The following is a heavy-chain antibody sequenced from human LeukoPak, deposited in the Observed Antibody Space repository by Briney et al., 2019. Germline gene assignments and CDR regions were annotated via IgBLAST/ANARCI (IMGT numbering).Heavy chain of an antibody. CDR3: ATGYDFGYYMDV. Sequence: SEALSLACTFSVGSIISGGYYWSWIRQHPGEGLEWIGYIYYSGSTYYNPSLKSRVTISVDTSKNQFSLKLSSVTAADTAVYYCATGYDFGYYMDVWGKGTTVTVSS. CDR1: VGSIISGGYY. CDR2: IYYSGST. J-gene: IGHJ6*03. D-gene: IGHD3-3*01. V-gene: IGHV4-31*03.